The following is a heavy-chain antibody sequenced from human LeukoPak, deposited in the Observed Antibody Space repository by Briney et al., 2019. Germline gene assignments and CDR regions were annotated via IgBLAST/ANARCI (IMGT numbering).Heavy chain of an antibody. V-gene: IGHV4-34*01. Sequence: PSETLSLTCAVYGGSFSGYYRSWIRQPPGKGLEWIGEINHSGSTNYNPSLKSRVTISVDTSKNQFSLKLSSVTAADTAVYYCVEGVRGVIDGPYGMDVWGQGTTVTVSS. CDR1: GGSFSGYY. CDR3: VEGVRGVIDGPYGMDV. J-gene: IGHJ6*02. D-gene: IGHD3-10*01. CDR2: INHSGST.